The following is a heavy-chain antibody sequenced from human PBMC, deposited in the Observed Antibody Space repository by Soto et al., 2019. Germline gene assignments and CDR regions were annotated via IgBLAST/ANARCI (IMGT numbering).Heavy chain of an antibody. Sequence: GASVKVSCKASGYTFTGYYIHWVRQAPGQGLDWMGWINPNNGDTSYAQKFQGRVTMTSDTSISTAYMALSRLRSDDTAVYYCASRSGQLPYYFDYWGQGTLVTVSS. CDR1: GYTFTGYY. CDR3: ASRSGQLPYYFDY. J-gene: IGHJ4*01. V-gene: IGHV1-2*02. D-gene: IGHD6-6*01. CDR2: INPNNGDT.